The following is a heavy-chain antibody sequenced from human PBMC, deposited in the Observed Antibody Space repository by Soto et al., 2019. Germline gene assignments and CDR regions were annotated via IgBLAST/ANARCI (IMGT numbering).Heavy chain of an antibody. J-gene: IGHJ4*02. CDR1: GGTFSSYG. Sequence: QVQLVQSGAEVKKPGSSVKVSCRAPGGTFSSYGISWMRQAPGQGLEWMGGIIPIFGTPNYAQKFQGRVTITADDSTSTAYMELSSLRSDDTAVYYCARVYDYFHYQIDYWGQGTLVTVSS. CDR2: IIPIFGTP. D-gene: IGHD3-16*01. V-gene: IGHV1-69*01. CDR3: ARVYDYFHYQIDY.